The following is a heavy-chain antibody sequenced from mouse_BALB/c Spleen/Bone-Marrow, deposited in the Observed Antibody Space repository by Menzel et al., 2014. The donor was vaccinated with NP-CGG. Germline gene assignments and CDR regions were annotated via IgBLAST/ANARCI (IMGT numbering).Heavy chain of an antibody. CDR3: ARSTGAMDY. CDR1: GYTFTTYW. D-gene: IGHD3-2*01. Sequence: QVQLQQPGAELAKPGASVKMSCKASGYTFTTYWMHWVKKRPGQGLEWIGFINPTTGYTECNQNFKDKASLTADKSSSTAYMQLSSLTSEDSAVYYCARSTGAMDYWVQGTSVTVSS. CDR2: INPTTGYT. J-gene: IGHJ4*01. V-gene: IGHV1-7*01.